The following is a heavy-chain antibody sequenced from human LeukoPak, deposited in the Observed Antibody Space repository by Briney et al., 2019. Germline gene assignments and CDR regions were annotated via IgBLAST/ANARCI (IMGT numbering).Heavy chain of an antibody. CDR3: ARVRITIKGFDP. CDR2: INPNSGGT. CDR1: GYTFTGYY. Sequence: GASVKVSCKASGYTFTGYYMHWVRQAPGQGLEWMGWINPNSGGTNYAQKFQGRVTMTRDTSISTAYMELGRLRSDDTAVYYCARVRITIKGFDPWGQGTXVTXSS. V-gene: IGHV1-2*02. D-gene: IGHD3-10*01. J-gene: IGHJ5*02.